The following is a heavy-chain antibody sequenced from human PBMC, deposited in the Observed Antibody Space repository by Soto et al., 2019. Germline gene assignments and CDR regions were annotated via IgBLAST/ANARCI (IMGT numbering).Heavy chain of an antibody. CDR2: ISSSGSTI. J-gene: IGHJ4*02. CDR3: ARDKLSGIAVAGIYSGHFDY. CDR1: GFTFSDYY. D-gene: IGHD6-19*01. Sequence: QVQLVESGGGLVKPGGSLRLSCAASGFTFSDYYMSWIRQAPGKGLEWVSYISSSGSTIYYADSVKGRFTISRDNAKNSLYLQMNSLRAEDTAVYYCARDKLSGIAVAGIYSGHFDYWGQGTLVTVSS. V-gene: IGHV3-11*01.